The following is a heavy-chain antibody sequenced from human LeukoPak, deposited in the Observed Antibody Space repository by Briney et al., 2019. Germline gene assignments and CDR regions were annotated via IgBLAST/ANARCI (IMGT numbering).Heavy chain of an antibody. J-gene: IGHJ5*02. CDR3: ARARGYSYGNNWFDP. CDR1: GGSISSYY. V-gene: IGHV4-59*01. Sequence: SETLSHTCTVSGGSISSYYWSWIRQSPGKGLEWIEYIYYSGSTNYNPSLKSRVTISVDTSKNQFSLKLSSVTAADTAVYYCARARGYSYGNNWFDPWGQGTLVTVSS. D-gene: IGHD5-18*01. CDR2: IYYSGST.